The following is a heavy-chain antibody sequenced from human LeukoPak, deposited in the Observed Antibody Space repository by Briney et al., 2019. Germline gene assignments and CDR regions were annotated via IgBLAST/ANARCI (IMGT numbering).Heavy chain of an antibody. V-gene: IGHV4-4*07. Sequence: SETLSLTCTVSGGSISSYYWSWIRQPAGKGLEWIGRIYTSGSTNYNPSLKSRVTMSVDTSKNQFSLKLSSVTAADTAVYYCARHYYDRSGYYRFDYWGQGTLVTVSS. CDR1: GGSISSYY. J-gene: IGHJ4*02. CDR2: IYTSGST. CDR3: ARHYYDRSGYYRFDY. D-gene: IGHD3-22*01.